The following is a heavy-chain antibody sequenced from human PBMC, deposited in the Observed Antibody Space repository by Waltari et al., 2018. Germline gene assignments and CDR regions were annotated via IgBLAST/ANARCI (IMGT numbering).Heavy chain of an antibody. CDR2: IRYDGSNK. CDR3: AKDPSYGDYYFDY. J-gene: IGHJ4*02. V-gene: IGHV3-30*02. CDR1: GFTFSGYG. D-gene: IGHD4-17*01. Sequence: QVQLVESGGGVVQPGGSLRLSCAASGFTFSGYGMHWVRQAPGKGLEWVAFIRYDGSNKYYADSVKGRFTISRDNSKNTLYLQMNSLRAEDTAVYYCAKDPSYGDYYFDYWGQGTLVTVSS.